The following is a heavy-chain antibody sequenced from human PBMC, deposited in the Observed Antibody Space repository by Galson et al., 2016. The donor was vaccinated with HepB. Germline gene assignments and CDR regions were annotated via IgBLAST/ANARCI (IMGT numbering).Heavy chain of an antibody. CDR3: AKVGHAFWNTYFAHAYYFDY. V-gene: IGHV3-23*01. Sequence: SLRLSCAASGFTFSNYALSWVRQAPGMGLAWVSTIYGSGGSTFHADAVKGRFTISRANSKHTLYLQMSSLRAEDTAVYYCAKVGHAFWNTYFAHAYYFDYWGQGNLVTVSS. D-gene: IGHD3-3*01. CDR2: IYGSGGST. J-gene: IGHJ4*02. CDR1: GFTFSNYA.